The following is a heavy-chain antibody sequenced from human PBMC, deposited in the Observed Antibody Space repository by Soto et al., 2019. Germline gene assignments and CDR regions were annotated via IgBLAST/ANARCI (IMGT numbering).Heavy chain of an antibody. CDR2: ISYDGSKT. CDR3: GRDPSRRIHDVSGWLDNRFDP. D-gene: IGHD6-19*01. CDR1: GFNFLTYA. Sequence: ESGGGVVQPGRSLRLSCTASGFNFLTYAFHWVRRTPDKGLEWLAAISYDGSKTFYADSVKGRFIISRDNSKGTLYLQVDSLRAEDTAVYYCGRDPSRRIHDVSGWLDNRFDPWGQGTLVTVSS. J-gene: IGHJ5*02. V-gene: IGHV3-30*04.